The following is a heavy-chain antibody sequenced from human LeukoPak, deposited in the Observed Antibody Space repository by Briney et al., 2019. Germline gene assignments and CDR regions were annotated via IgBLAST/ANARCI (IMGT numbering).Heavy chain of an antibody. CDR1: GFTLSNHA. J-gene: IGHJ5*02. D-gene: IGHD6-13*01. Sequence: GGSLRLSCAASGFTLSNHAMIWVRQAPGKGLEWVSAISGSGGSTYYADSVKGRFTISRDNSKNTLYLQMNSLRAEDTAVYYCAKDPYSSSWYGGLWFDPWGQGTLVTVSS. V-gene: IGHV3-23*01. CDR3: AKDPYSSSWYGGLWFDP. CDR2: ISGSGGST.